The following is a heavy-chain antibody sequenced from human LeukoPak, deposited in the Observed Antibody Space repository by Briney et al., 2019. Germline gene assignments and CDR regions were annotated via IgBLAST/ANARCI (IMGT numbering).Heavy chain of an antibody. D-gene: IGHD6-19*01. V-gene: IGHV3-7*01. CDR1: GFTFSSYG. CDR3: ARGASKYSSGRANAFDI. CDR2: IKQDGNEK. Sequence: GGSLRLSCAASGFTFSSYGMHWVRQAPGKGLEWVANIKQDGNEKYYVDSVKGRFTISRDNAKNSLYLQMNSLRAEDTAVYYCARGASKYSSGRANAFDIWGQGTMVTVSS. J-gene: IGHJ3*02.